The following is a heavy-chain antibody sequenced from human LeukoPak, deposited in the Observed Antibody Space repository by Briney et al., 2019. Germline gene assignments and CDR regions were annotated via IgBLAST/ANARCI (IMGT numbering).Heavy chain of an antibody. D-gene: IGHD1-1*01. J-gene: IGHJ4*02. CDR1: GFTFNTYG. V-gene: IGHV3-30*03. CDR2: ISYDGSNK. Sequence: GGSLRLSCAASGFTFNTYGMHWVRQAPGKGLEWVAIISYDGSNKYYADSVKGRFTISRDNSKNTLYLQMNSLRGEDTAVYYCARQLRLNYFDYWGQGTLVSVSS. CDR3: ARQLRLNYFDY.